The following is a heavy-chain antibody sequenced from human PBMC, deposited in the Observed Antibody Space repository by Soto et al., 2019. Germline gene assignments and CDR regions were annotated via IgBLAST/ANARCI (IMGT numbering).Heavy chain of an antibody. V-gene: IGHV3-7*03. CDR3: AGWGGHDYNY. CDR1: GFTFTDFY. D-gene: IGHD4-4*01. J-gene: IGHJ4*02. CDR2: IRPDGSET. Sequence: EVQLVQSGGGLVQPGGSLRLSCVGSGFTFTDFYMNWVRQAPGKGLEWVANIRPDGSETNYVESVKGRFTTSRDNAKNSLFPQMNSLRADDTAVYYCAGWGGHDYNYWGQGILVTVSS.